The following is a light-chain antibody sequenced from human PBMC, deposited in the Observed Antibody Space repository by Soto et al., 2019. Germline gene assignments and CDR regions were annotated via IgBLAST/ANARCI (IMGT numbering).Light chain of an antibody. J-gene: IGKJ2*01. CDR1: QSVSNNY. V-gene: IGKV3-20*01. CDR2: GAS. CDR3: QLYDSSSYT. Sequence: EIVLTQSPGTLSLSPGERATLSCRASQSVSNNYLAWYQQKPGQAPRLLIYGASNRATGIPDRFSGSGSGTDFTLTISRLEPEAFAVYYCQLYDSSSYTFGQGTKVDIK.